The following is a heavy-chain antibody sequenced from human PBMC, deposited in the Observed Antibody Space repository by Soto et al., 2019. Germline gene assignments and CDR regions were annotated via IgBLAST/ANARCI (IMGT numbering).Heavy chain of an antibody. J-gene: IGHJ4*02. D-gene: IGHD3-16*01. CDR1: GFTVSNNY. Sequence: EVQVVESGGGLIQPGGSLRLSCAVSGFTVSNNYMGWVRQAPGRGLECVSVIYSGGTTDYAVSVKGRFTISRDNSKNTLYLQMNSLRAEDTAFYYCARSWGYLDYWGQGTLVTVSS. CDR2: IYSGGTT. CDR3: ARSWGYLDY. V-gene: IGHV3-53*01.